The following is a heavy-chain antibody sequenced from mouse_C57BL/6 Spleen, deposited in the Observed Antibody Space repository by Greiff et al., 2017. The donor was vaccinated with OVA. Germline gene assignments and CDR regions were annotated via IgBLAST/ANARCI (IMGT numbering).Heavy chain of an antibody. CDR1: GYSFTDYN. CDR2: INPNYGTT. D-gene: IGHD1-1*01. V-gene: IGHV1-39*01. CDR3: ARSYYCGSSYAMDY. Sequence: VQLKQSGAELVKPGASVKISCKASGYSFTDYNMNWVKQSNGKGLEWIGVINPNYGTTSYNQKFKGKATLTVDQSSSTAYMQLNSLTSEDSAVYYCARSYYCGSSYAMDYWGQGTSVTVSS. J-gene: IGHJ4*01.